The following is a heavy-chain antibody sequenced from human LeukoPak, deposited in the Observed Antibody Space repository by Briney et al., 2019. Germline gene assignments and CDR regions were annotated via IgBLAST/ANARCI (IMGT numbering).Heavy chain of an antibody. CDR1: GGSIRSSYYY. Sequence: SETLSLTCTVSGGSIRSSYYYWSWIRQPPGKGLEWIGYIYYSGSTNYNPSLKSRVTISVDTSKNQFSLELNSVTAADTAVYYCARGGDWLFDYWGQGILVTVSS. CDR2: IYYSGST. J-gene: IGHJ4*02. D-gene: IGHD2-21*02. CDR3: ARGGDWLFDY. V-gene: IGHV4-61*05.